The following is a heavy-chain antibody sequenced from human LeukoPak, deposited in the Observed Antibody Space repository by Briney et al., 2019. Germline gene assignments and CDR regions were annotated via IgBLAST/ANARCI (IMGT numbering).Heavy chain of an antibody. CDR3: AKAPSGLVRFDY. J-gene: IGHJ4*02. Sequence: PGGSLRLSCAASGFTFSSYAMSWVRQAPGKGLAWVSAISGSGGSTYYADSVKGRFTISRDNSKNTLYLQMNSLRAEDTAVYYCAKAPSGLVRFDYWGQGTLVTVSS. D-gene: IGHD6-19*01. CDR1: GFTFSSYA. V-gene: IGHV3-23*01. CDR2: ISGSGGST.